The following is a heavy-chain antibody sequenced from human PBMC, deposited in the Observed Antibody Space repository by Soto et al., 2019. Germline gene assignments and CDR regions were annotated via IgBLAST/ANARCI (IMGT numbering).Heavy chain of an antibody. J-gene: IGHJ3*01. V-gene: IGHV3-48*02. CDR2: ISSSSSTI. CDR1: GFTFSSYT. D-gene: IGHD2-15*01. Sequence: EVQLVESGGGLVQPGGSLRLSCAASGFTFSSYTMNWVRQAPGKGLEWVSYISSSSSTIYYADSVKGRFIISRDNAKNSLYLQMNSLRDEHTAVYYCARGGSGGRSAFDVWGQRTVVTVSS. CDR3: ARGGSGGRSAFDV.